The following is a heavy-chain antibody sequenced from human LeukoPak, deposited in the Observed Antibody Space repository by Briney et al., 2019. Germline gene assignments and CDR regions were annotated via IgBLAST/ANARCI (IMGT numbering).Heavy chain of an antibody. V-gene: IGHV4-34*01. CDR3: ARVPLGQQLPYYFDY. CDR1: GGSISSYY. J-gene: IGHJ4*02. Sequence: SETLSLTCTVSGGSISSYYWSWIRQPPGKGLEWIGEINHSGSTNYNPSLKSRVTISVDTSKNQFSLKLSSVTAADTAVYYCARVPLGQQLPYYFDYWGQGTLVTVSS. D-gene: IGHD6-13*01. CDR2: INHSGST.